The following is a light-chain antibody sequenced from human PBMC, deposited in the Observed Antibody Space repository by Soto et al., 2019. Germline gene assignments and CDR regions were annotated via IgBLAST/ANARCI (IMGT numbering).Light chain of an antibody. Sequence: EIVMTQSPVTLSVSPGERVTLSCRASRSVNSDLAWYQQKVRQPPRLLIDGASTRATGIPARFSGSASGTDFTLTISSLQPEDFATYYCQQSYSTPWTFGQGTKVDIK. CDR3: QQSYSTPWT. CDR2: GAS. V-gene: IGKV3-15*01. CDR1: RSVNSD. J-gene: IGKJ1*01.